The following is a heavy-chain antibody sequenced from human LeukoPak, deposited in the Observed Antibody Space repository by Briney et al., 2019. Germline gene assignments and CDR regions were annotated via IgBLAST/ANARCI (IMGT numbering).Heavy chain of an antibody. D-gene: IGHD3-22*01. CDR1: GGSISPYY. V-gene: IGHV4-59*08. CDR3: ASLPRRLDGSGYYPYYFDY. J-gene: IGHJ4*02. Sequence: SETLSLTCTVSGGSISPYYWSWIRQPPGKGLEWIGYIYYSGNTNYNPSLKSRVTISLDTSKNQFSLKLSSVPAADTAVYYCASLPRRLDGSGYYPYYFDYWGQGTLVSVSS. CDR2: IYYSGNT.